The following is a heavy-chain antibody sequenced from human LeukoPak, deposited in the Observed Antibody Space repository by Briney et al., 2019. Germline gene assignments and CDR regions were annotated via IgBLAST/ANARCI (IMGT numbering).Heavy chain of an antibody. V-gene: IGHV1-18*01. CDR2: ISAYNGNT. D-gene: IGHD3-22*01. J-gene: IGHJ6*03. CDR1: GYTFTSYG. Sequence: ASVKVSCKASGYTFTSYGISWVRQAPGQGLEWMGWISAYNGNTNYAQKLQGRVTMTTDTSTSTAYMELRSLRSDDTAVYYCARDYTDYYDSSGYLRDYYYYYMDVWGKGTTVTVSS. CDR3: ARDYTDYYDSSGYLRDYYYYYMDV.